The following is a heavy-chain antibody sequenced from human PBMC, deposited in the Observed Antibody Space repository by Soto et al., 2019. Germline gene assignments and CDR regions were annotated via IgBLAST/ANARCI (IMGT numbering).Heavy chain of an antibody. J-gene: IGHJ5*02. CDR1: GGSISSSSYY. D-gene: IGHD1-26*01. CDR3: ARRMGSGNNWFDP. CDR2: IYYSGST. V-gene: IGHV4-39*01. Sequence: SETLSLTCTVSGGSISSSSYYWGWIRQPPGKGLEWIGSIYYSGSTYYNPSLKSRVTISVDTSKNQFSLKLSSVTAADTAVYYCARRMGSGNNWFDPWGQGTLVTVSS.